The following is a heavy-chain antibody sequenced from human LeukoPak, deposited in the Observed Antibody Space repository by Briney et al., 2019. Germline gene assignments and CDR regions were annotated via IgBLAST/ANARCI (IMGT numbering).Heavy chain of an antibody. V-gene: IGHV3-23*01. D-gene: IGHD6-25*01. J-gene: IGHJ4*02. CDR2: ISGSGDST. CDR1: RFTFSSYA. CDR3: ARGVIAAPYYFDY. Sequence: GGSLRLSCAASRFTFSSYAMSWVRQAPGKGLEWVSAISGSGDSTYYADSVKGRFTISRDNSKNTVFLQMNSLRAEDTAVYYCARGVIAAPYYFDYWGQGTLVTVSS.